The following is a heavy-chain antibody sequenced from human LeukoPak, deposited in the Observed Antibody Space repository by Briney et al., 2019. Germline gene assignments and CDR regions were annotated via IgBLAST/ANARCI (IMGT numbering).Heavy chain of an antibody. CDR3: ARGPVGGGYCSSTSCYVYYGTFDY. V-gene: IGHV1-18*01. CDR2: ISAYNGNT. D-gene: IGHD2-2*01. Sequence: ASVKVSCKASGCTFTSYGISWVRQAPGQGLEWMGWISAYNGNTNYAQKLQGRVTMTTDTSTSTAYMELRSLRSDDTAVYYCARGPVGGGYCSSTSCYVYYGTFDYWGQGTLVTVSS. CDR1: GCTFTSYG. J-gene: IGHJ4*02.